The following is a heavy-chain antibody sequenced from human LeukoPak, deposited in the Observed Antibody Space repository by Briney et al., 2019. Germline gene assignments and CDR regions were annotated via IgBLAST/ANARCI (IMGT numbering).Heavy chain of an antibody. D-gene: IGHD3-9*01. CDR1: GFTFSSYG. CDR3: ARNGGGLRYFDWLSYYSDY. V-gene: IGHV3-30*03. J-gene: IGHJ4*02. CDR2: ISYDGSNK. Sequence: GRSLRLSCAASGFTFSSYGMHWVRQAPGKGLEWVAVISYDGSNKYYADSVKGRFTISRDNSKNTLYLQMNSLRAEDTAVYYCARNGGGLRYFDWLSYYSDYWGQGTLVTVSS.